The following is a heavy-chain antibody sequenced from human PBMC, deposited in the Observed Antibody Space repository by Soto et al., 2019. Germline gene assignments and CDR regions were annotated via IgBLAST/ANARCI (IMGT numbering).Heavy chain of an antibody. V-gene: IGHV4-31*03. CDR1: GGSISSGSYY. Sequence: SETLSLTCSVSGGSISSGSYYWSWIRQRPGKGLEWIGYIYYTGSTYYNPSLKSRVTMSVDTSKNHFSLWLNSVTAADTAVYHCARGVSTMPLGFDPWGQGTLVTVSS. J-gene: IGHJ5*02. CDR3: ARGVSTMPLGFDP. CDR2: IYYTGST. D-gene: IGHD5-12*01.